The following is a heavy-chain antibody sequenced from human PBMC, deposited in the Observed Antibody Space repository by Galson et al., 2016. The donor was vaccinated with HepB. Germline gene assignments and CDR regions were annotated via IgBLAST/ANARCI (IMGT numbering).Heavy chain of an antibody. CDR1: GFNFSDYY. V-gene: IGHV3-11*01. CDR3: ARDLLLGTDPL. Sequence: SLRLSCAASGFNFSDYYMNWVRQTPEKGLEWVSYIGSSGSTVYYAGSVRGRFIISRDNAKMSLYLQMNSLRAEDTGVYFCARDLLLGTDPLWGQGTLVTVSS. D-gene: IGHD1-7*01. CDR2: IGSSGSTV. J-gene: IGHJ4*02.